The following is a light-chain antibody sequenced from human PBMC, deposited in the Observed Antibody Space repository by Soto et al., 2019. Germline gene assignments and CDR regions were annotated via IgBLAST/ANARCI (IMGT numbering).Light chain of an antibody. CDR3: CSYAGDGSYVI. CDR1: ASDVGAYNY. J-gene: IGLJ2*01. CDR2: DVK. Sequence: QSVLTQPRSVSGSPGQSVTISCTGTASDVGAYNYVSWYQQHPGKAPKVMIYDVKKRPSGVPDRFSGSKSGNTASLTISGLQAEDEADYYCCSYAGDGSYVIFGGGTKVTVL. V-gene: IGLV2-11*01.